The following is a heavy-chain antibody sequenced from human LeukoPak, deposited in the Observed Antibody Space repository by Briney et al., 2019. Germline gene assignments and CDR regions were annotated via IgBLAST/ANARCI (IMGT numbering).Heavy chain of an antibody. V-gene: IGHV4-34*01. CDR1: GGSFSGYY. J-gene: IGHJ4*02. D-gene: IGHD1-26*01. CDR2: INRSGST. Sequence: PAETLSLTCAVYGGSFSGYYWSWIRQPPGKGLEWIGEINRSGSTYYNPSVKSRVTISVDTSKNQLSLQLSSVTAADTAVYYCARHSYGRDYWGQGTLVTVSS. CDR3: ARHSYGRDY.